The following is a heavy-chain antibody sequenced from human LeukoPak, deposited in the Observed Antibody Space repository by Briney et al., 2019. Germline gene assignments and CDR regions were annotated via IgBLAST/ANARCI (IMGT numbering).Heavy chain of an antibody. CDR1: GGSISSYY. CDR3: ARHSKWLSSRFDP. V-gene: IGHV4-34*01. CDR2: INHSGST. D-gene: IGHD6-19*01. J-gene: IGHJ5*02. Sequence: SETLSLTCTVSGGSISSYYWSWIRQPPGKGLEWIGEINHSGSTNYNPSLKSRVTISVDTSKNQFSLKLSSVTAADTAVYYCARHSKWLSSRFDPWGQGTLVTVSS.